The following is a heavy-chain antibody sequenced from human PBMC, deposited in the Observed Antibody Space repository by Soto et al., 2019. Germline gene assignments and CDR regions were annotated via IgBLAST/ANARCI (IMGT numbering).Heavy chain of an antibody. CDR3: ARGVYGTGGYPFPSFDD. D-gene: IGHD2-8*02. J-gene: IGHJ4*02. CDR1: GYSFTGYY. V-gene: IGHV1-2*02. CDR2: INPDSGAT. Sequence: ASVKVSCKASGYSFTGYYIHWVRQAPGQGLEWMGWINPDSGATNYAQNFQGRVTLTSDTSISTASMDLTSLTSDDTAVYYCARGVYGTGGYPFPSFDDSGQGTFVTGSS.